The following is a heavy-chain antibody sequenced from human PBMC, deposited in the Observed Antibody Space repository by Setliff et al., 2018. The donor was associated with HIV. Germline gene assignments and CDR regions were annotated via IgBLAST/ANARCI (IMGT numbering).Heavy chain of an antibody. V-gene: IGHV3-7*03. CDR2: INEDGSEK. CDR1: GFNIVTYS. J-gene: IGHJ4*02. D-gene: IGHD3-10*01. Sequence: GGSLRLSCAASGFNIVTYSMTWVRQAPGKGLEWVANINEDGSEKYYVDSVKGRFTISRDNAENSLSLQMNSLRGEDTAVYYCALLWPFDYWGQGALVTVSS. CDR3: ALLWPFDY.